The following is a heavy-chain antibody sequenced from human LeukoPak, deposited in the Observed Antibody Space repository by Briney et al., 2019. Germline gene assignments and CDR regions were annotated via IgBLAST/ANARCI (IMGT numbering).Heavy chain of an antibody. Sequence: GGSLRLSCAASGFIFSSYNINWVRQAPGKGLEWVSSISSSSTYIYYADSVKGRFTISRDNAKNSVYLQMISLRVEDTAVYYCATGGTFSFDPWGQGTLVTVSS. D-gene: IGHD1/OR15-1a*01. CDR1: GFIFSSYN. CDR2: ISSSSTYI. V-gene: IGHV3-21*01. J-gene: IGHJ5*02. CDR3: ATGGTFSFDP.